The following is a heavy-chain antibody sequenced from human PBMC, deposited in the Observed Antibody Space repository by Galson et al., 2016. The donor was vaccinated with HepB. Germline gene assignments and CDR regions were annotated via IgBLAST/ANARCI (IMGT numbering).Heavy chain of an antibody. CDR1: GFTFSSYS. D-gene: IGHD3-9*01. V-gene: IGHV3-49*03. J-gene: IGHJ4*02. Sequence: SLRLSCAASGFTFSSYSMSWFRQAPGKGLEWVGLIRSTAYGGTTEYAASVKGRFTMSRDDSKSIAYLHINSLKTDDTAVYYCTKVIYDILTGYRSLSDYWGQGTLVTVSS. CDR2: IRSTAYGGTT. CDR3: TKVIYDILTGYRSLSDY.